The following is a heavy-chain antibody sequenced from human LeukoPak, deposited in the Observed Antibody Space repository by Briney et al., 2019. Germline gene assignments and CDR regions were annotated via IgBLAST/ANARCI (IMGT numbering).Heavy chain of an antibody. Sequence: PSETLSLTCTVSNYSISTDYYWGWIRQPPGKGLEWIGTMYHSGSTYYNPSLKSRVTISVDTSKNQFSLKLSSVTAADTAVYYCARGPVYSSGWYGAGHFDYWGQGTLVTVSS. CDR3: ARGPVYSSGWYGAGHFDY. D-gene: IGHD6-19*01. J-gene: IGHJ4*02. V-gene: IGHV4-38-2*02. CDR2: MYHSGST. CDR1: NYSISTDYY.